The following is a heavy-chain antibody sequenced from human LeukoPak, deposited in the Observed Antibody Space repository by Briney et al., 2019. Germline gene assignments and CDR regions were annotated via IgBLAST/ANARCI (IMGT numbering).Heavy chain of an antibody. D-gene: IGHD3-10*01. J-gene: IGHJ4*02. Sequence: GGSLRLSCAASGFTFSNAWMSWVRQAPGKGLEWVGRIKSKTDGGTTDYAAPVKGRFTISRDDSKNTLYLQMNSLKTEDTAVYYCTTDPLYYATNFDYWGQGTLVTVSS. CDR1: GFTFSNAW. V-gene: IGHV3-15*01. CDR3: TTDPLYYATNFDY. CDR2: IKSKTDGGTT.